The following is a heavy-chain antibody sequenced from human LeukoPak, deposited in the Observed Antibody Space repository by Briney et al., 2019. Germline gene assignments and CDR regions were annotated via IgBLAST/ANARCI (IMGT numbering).Heavy chain of an antibody. CDR1: GGTFSSYA. J-gene: IGHJ3*02. D-gene: IGHD5-24*01. V-gene: IGHV1-69*05. CDR3: ARDPNLRQMEPISDAFDI. CDR2: IIPIFGTA. Sequence: SVKVSCKASGGTFSSYAISWVRQAPGQGLEWRGRIIPIFGTANYAQKFQGRVTITTDESTSTAYMELSSLRSEDTAVYYCARDPNLRQMEPISDAFDIWGQGTMVTVSS.